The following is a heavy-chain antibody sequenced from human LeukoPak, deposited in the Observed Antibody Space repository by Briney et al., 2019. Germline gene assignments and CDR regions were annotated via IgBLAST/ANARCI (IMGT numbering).Heavy chain of an antibody. J-gene: IGHJ5*02. V-gene: IGHV3-23*01. CDR3: AKDYEPLVGVHRWGDWFDP. D-gene: IGHD1-26*01. CDR2: ISGTGGST. Sequence: GGSLRLSCAASGFTFSTYAMTWVRQAPGQGLEWVSLISGTGGSTYYADSVKGRFTISRDNSKNTLYLQMNSLRAEDTAVYYCAKDYEPLVGVHRWGDWFDPWGQGTLVTVSS. CDR1: GFTFSTYA.